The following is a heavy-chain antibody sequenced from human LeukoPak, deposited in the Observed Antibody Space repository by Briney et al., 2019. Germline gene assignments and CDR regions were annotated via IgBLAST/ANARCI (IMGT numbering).Heavy chain of an antibody. CDR2: ISSSGSTI. CDR1: GFTFRSYA. Sequence: GGSLRLSCAASGFTFRSYAMHWVRQAPGKGLEWVSYISSSGSTIYYADSVKGRFTISRDNSKNTLYLQMNSLRAEDTAVYYCAKDIVVVTSGSNAFDIWGQGTMVTVSS. D-gene: IGHD2-21*02. J-gene: IGHJ3*02. V-gene: IGHV3-48*01. CDR3: AKDIVVVTSGSNAFDI.